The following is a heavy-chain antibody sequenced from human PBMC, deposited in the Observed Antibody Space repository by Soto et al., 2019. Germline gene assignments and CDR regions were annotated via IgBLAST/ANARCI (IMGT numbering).Heavy chain of an antibody. V-gene: IGHV4-4*02. CDR3: ASPAPGVSRWFEADLDI. D-gene: IGHD6-13*01. J-gene: IGHJ3*02. CDR2: IYHSGTG. CDR1: GASLRTNNW. Sequence: QVQLQESGPGLVKPSGTLSLTCAVSGASLRTNNWWSWVRQPPGKGLEWIGEIYHSGTGNYNPSLKRRLTISVDKSNNQSSLPLTFASAADTAISYSASPAPGVSRWFEADLDIWGQGTMVTVSS.